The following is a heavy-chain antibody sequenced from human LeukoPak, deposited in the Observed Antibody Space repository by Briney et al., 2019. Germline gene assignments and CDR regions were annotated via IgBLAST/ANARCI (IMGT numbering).Heavy chain of an antibody. CDR2: IIPIFGTA. D-gene: IGHD3-22*01. CDR3: ARLSYYDSSGYYYWKAFDI. Sequence: GASVKVSCKASGGTFSSYAISWVRQAPGQGLEWMGGIIPIFGTANYAQKFQGRVTITADESTSTAYMELSSLRSEDTAVYYCARLSYYDSSGYYYWKAFDIWGQGTMVTVSS. CDR1: GGTFSSYA. J-gene: IGHJ3*02. V-gene: IGHV1-69*13.